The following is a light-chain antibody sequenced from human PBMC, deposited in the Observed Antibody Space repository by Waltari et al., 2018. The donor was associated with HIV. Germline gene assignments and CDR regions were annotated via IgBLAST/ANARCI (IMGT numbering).Light chain of an antibody. Sequence: EIVLTQSPGTLSLSPGERVTLPCRASQSVSSSYLAWYQQKPGQAPRLLIYGASSRATGIPDRFSGSGSGTDFTLTISRLEPEDFAVYYCQQYGSSSLTFGGGTKVEIK. V-gene: IGKV3-20*01. CDR3: QQYGSSSLT. J-gene: IGKJ4*01. CDR1: QSVSSSY. CDR2: GAS.